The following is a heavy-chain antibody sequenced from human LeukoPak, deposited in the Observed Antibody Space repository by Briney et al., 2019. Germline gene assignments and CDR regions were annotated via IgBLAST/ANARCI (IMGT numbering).Heavy chain of an antibody. J-gene: IGHJ4*02. CDR1: GFAFNTYA. D-gene: IGHD3-16*01. CDR3: ATARGPAWFGGVLDY. CDR2: ISNDGSKK. V-gene: IGHV3-30*04. Sequence: PGGSLRLSCAAPGFAFNTYAMNWVRQAPGKGLEWVTVISNDGSKKYYADSVKGRFTISRDNSKNTLYLQMNSLRAEDTAIYYCATARGPAWFGGVLDYWGQEILVTVSS.